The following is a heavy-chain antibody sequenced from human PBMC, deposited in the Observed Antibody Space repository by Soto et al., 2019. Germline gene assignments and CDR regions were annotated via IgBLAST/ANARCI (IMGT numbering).Heavy chain of an antibody. CDR3: ARDFLPSGHYYGSGSWPQGY. V-gene: IGHV4-59*01. Sequence: PSETLSLTCTVSGCSISSYYWSWIRQPPGKGLEWIGYIYYSGSTNYNPSLKSRVTISVDTSKNQFSLKLSSVTAADTAVYYCARDFLPSGHYYGSGSWPQGYWGQGTLVTVSS. D-gene: IGHD3-10*01. J-gene: IGHJ4*02. CDR2: IYYSGST. CDR1: GCSISSYY.